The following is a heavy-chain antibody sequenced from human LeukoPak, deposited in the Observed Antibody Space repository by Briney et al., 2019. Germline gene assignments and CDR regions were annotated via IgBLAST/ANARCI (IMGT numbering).Heavy chain of an antibody. Sequence: SETLSLTCTVSGGSISSHYWSWIRQPPGKGLEWIGYIYYSGSTYYNPSLKSRVTISVDTSKNQFSLKLSSVTAADTAVYYCASHLTGYYRNWGQGTLVTVSS. CDR1: GGSISSHY. J-gene: IGHJ4*02. CDR3: ASHLTGYYRN. D-gene: IGHD3-9*01. V-gene: IGHV4-59*06. CDR2: IYYSGST.